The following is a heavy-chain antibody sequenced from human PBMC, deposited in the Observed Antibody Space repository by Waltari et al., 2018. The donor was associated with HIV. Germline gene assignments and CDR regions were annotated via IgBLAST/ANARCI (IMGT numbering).Heavy chain of an antibody. V-gene: IGHV4-59*08. CDR1: NYSISSYY. CDR2: IYYSGST. Sequence: QVQLQESGPGLVKPSEPLSLICTVSNYSISSYYWSWIRQPPGKGLEWIGYIYYSGSTNYNPSLKSRGTISVDTSKSQLSLKLSSVTAADTAVYYCARHEAGGTRKAFDIWGQGTMVTVSS. J-gene: IGHJ3*02. CDR3: ARHEAGGTRKAFDI. D-gene: IGHD1-7*01.